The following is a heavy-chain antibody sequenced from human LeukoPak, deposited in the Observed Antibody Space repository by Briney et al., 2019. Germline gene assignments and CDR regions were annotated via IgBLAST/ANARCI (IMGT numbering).Heavy chain of an antibody. CDR2: IKQDGSEK. D-gene: IGHD5-12*01. CDR1: GFTFSSYT. Sequence: GGSLRLSCAASGFTFSSYTMSWVRQAPGKGLEWVANIKQDGSEKYYVDSVKGRFTISRDNAKNSLYLQMNSLRAEDTAVYYCAREGYSGYDAYYFGYWGQGTLVTVSS. V-gene: IGHV3-7*03. CDR3: AREGYSGYDAYYFGY. J-gene: IGHJ4*02.